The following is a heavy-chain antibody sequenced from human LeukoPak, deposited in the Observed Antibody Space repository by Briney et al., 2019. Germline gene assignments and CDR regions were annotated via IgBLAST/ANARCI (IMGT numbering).Heavy chain of an antibody. D-gene: IGHD1-1*01. CDR1: GFTFSSFA. CDR2: IWANGGSQ. Sequence: GGSLRLSCEASGFTFSSFAMHWVRQAPGKGLEGLAAIWANGGSQYYADSVKGRFTISRDNSNNTMFLELGSLKPGDTGLYYCVKGERKYYYHYMDVWGKGTSVTVSS. CDR3: VKGERKYYYHYMDV. J-gene: IGHJ6*03. V-gene: IGHV3-33*06.